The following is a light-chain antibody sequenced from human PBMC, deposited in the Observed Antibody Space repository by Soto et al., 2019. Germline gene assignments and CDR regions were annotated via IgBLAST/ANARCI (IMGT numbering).Light chain of an antibody. CDR1: RSDVGGY. CDR3: SSYTSSSTPHVV. Sequence: QSALTQPASVSGSPGQSITISCTGTRSDVGGYQQHPGKAPKLMIYDVSNRPSGVSNRFSGSKSGNTASLTISGLQAEDEADYYCSSYTSSSTPHVVFGGGTKLTVL. V-gene: IGLV2-14*01. CDR2: DVS. J-gene: IGLJ2*01.